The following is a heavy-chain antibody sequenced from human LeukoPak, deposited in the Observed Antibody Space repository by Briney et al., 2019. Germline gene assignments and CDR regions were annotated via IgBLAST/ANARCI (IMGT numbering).Heavy chain of an antibody. V-gene: IGHV1-69*05. Sequence: SVKVSCKASGATFTSYTISWVRQAPGQGLEWMGGIIPIFGTANYAQKFQGRVTITTDESTSTGYMELSSLRSEDTAVYYCARGVAAADYFTPFDYWGQGTLVTVSS. CDR2: IIPIFGTA. CDR3: ARGVAAADYFTPFDY. D-gene: IGHD6-13*01. J-gene: IGHJ4*02. CDR1: GATFTSYT.